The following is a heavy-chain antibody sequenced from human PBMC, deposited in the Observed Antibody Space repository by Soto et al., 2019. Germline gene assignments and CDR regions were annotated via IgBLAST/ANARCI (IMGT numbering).Heavy chain of an antibody. J-gene: IGHJ4*02. Sequence: GGSLRLSCAASGFTFSSYAMSWVRQSPGKGLEWVSGITGSGGDTYHADSVKGRFTISRDNSKNTLYLQMNSLRAEDTAVYYCARDRFGRDGYNDYYFDYWGQGTLVTVSS. CDR1: GFTFSSYA. CDR3: ARDRFGRDGYNDYYFDY. CDR2: ITGSGGDT. V-gene: IGHV3-23*01. D-gene: IGHD3-10*01.